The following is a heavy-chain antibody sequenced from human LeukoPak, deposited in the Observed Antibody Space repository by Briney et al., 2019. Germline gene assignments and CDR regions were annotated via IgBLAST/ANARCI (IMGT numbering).Heavy chain of an antibody. D-gene: IGHD2-15*01. J-gene: IGHJ4*02. CDR3: AKQLGYCSDGSCYFPY. CDR1: GFAFSSSA. Sequence: GGLLRSFAASGFAFSSSAMRWGRRAPGKGREWVSAISNNGGYTYYADSVQDRFTISRDNSKSTLCLQMNSLRAEDTAVYYRAKQLGYCSDGSCYFPYWGQGTLVTVSS. V-gene: IGHV3-23*01. CDR2: ISNNGGYT.